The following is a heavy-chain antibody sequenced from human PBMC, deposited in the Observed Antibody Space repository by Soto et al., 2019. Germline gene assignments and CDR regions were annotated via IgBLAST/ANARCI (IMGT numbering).Heavy chain of an antibody. D-gene: IGHD3-22*01. V-gene: IGHV1-69*01. CDR2: IIPIFGTA. CDR1: GGTFSRHA. J-gene: IGHJ4*02. Sequence: QVQLVQSGAEVRKPGSSVKVSCKASGGTFSRHAISWVRQAPGQGLEWMGGIIPIFGTANYAQKFQGRVTITADESTSTAYMELSSLRSEDTAVYYCATPAYYYDSSGYFDYWGQGTLVTVSS. CDR3: ATPAYYYDSSGYFDY.